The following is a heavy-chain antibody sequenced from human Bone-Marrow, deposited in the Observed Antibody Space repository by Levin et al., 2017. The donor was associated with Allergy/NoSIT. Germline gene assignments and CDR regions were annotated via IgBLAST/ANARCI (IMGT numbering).Heavy chain of an antibody. CDR3: TSGSHYDY. CDR2: MKNKANNYAA. Sequence: GGSLRLSCAASGFTFSGSSVDWVRQASGRGLEWVGRMKNKANNYAATYTASGKGRFIISRDDSKNTAYLQVNSLKADDTAVYYCTSGSHYDYWGQGTLVTVSS. D-gene: IGHD3-10*01. J-gene: IGHJ4*02. CDR1: GFTFSGSS. V-gene: IGHV3-73*01.